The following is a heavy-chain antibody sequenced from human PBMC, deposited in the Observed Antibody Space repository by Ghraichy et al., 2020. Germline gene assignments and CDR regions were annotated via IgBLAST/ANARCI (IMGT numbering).Heavy chain of an antibody. J-gene: IGHJ6*02. D-gene: IGHD4-17*01. CDR1: GGTFSSYA. Sequence: SVKVSCKASGGTFSSYAISWVRQAPGQGLEWMGGIIPIFGTANYAQKFQGRVTITADESTSTAYMELSSLRSEDTAVYYCARDYGDYHYYYGMDVWGQGTTPTVSS. CDR2: IIPIFGTA. V-gene: IGHV1-69*13. CDR3: ARDYGDYHYYYGMDV.